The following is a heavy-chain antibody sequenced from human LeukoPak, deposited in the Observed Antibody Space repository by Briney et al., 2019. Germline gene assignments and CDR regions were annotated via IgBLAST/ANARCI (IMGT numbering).Heavy chain of an antibody. J-gene: IGHJ4*02. Sequence: GGSLRLSCAASGFTFSSYAMSWVRQAPGKGLEWVSAISGSGGSTYYADSVKGRFTISRDNSKNSLSLQMNSLRAEDTALYYCAKDYCSSTSCYQDYWGQGTLVTVSS. CDR1: GFTFSSYA. V-gene: IGHV3-23*01. D-gene: IGHD2-2*01. CDR2: ISGSGGST. CDR3: AKDYCSSTSCYQDY.